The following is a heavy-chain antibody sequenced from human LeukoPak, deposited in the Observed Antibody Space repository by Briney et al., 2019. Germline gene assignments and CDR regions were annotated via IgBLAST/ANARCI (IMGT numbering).Heavy chain of an antibody. Sequence: ASVKVSCKASGYTFTSYGISWVRQAPGQGLEWMGWISAYNGNTNYAQKLQGRVTMTTDTSTSTAYMELRSLRSDDTAAYYCARDGFSNYYGSGSYLLDIWGQGTMVTVSS. CDR2: ISAYNGNT. CDR3: ARDGFSNYYGSGSYLLDI. V-gene: IGHV1-18*01. D-gene: IGHD3-10*01. CDR1: GYTFTSYG. J-gene: IGHJ3*02.